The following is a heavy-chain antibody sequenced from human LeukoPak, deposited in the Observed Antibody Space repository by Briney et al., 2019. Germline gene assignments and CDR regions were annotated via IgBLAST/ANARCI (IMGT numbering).Heavy chain of an antibody. CDR1: GGSISSSSYY. CDR2: IYYSGST. Sequence: SETLSLTCTVSGGSISSSSYYWGWIRQPPGKGLEWIGSIYYSGSTYYNPSLKSRVTISVDTSKNQFSLKLSSVTAADTAVYYCARDLMVSSSWPGNYYYYYYMDVWGKGTTVTVSS. J-gene: IGHJ6*03. D-gene: IGHD6-13*01. CDR3: ARDLMVSSSWPGNYYYYYYMDV. V-gene: IGHV4-39*07.